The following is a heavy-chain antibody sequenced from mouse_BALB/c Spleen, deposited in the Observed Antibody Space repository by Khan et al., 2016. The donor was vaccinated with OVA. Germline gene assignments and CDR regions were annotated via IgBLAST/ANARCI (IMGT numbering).Heavy chain of an antibody. V-gene: IGHV1-7*01. Sequence: QVQLQQSGAELAKPGASVKMSCKASGYTFANYWMHWVKQRPGQGLDWIGYINPSTGYTDYNQKFKDKATLTADKSSSTAYMQLRSLTSEDSAVYYCSRLGSSDGTTFVYWGQGTTLPVSS. CDR2: INPSTGYT. CDR1: GYTFANYW. J-gene: IGHJ2*01. CDR3: SRLGSSDGTTFVY. D-gene: IGHD1-1*01.